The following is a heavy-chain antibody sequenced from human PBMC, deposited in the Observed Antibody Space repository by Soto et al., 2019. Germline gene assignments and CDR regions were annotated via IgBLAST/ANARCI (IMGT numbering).Heavy chain of an antibody. J-gene: IGHJ4*02. Sequence: SLRLSCAASGFTFSDYYMSWIRQAPGKGLEWISYISSSTSYTNFADSVKGRFTISRDNAKNSLYLQMNSLRAEDTAVYYCARAAIAAAGPTFDYWGQGTLVTVSS. CDR1: GFTFSDYY. V-gene: IGHV3-11*05. D-gene: IGHD6-13*01. CDR3: ARAAIAAAGPTFDY. CDR2: ISSSTSYT.